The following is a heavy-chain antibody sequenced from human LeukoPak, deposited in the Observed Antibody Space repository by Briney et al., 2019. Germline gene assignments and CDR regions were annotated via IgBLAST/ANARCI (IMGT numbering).Heavy chain of an antibody. CDR2: IYSGGSI. D-gene: IGHD1-26*01. J-gene: IGHJ4*02. CDR1: GFSVSDNH. Sequence: GGSLRLSCAASGFSVSDNHMSWVRQAPVRGLDWVSTIYSGGSIYYADSVKGRFTISRDNSKNTLYLQMNSLRAEDTAVYYCVRDRGSYRPIDYWGQGTLVTVSS. CDR3: VRDRGSYRPIDY. V-gene: IGHV3-53*01.